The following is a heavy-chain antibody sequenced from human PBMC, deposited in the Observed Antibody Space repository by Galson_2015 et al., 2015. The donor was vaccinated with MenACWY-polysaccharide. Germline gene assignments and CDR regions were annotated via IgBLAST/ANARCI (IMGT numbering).Heavy chain of an antibody. CDR3: GRVEKYSGSYYILH. J-gene: IGHJ4*02. D-gene: IGHD1-26*01. Sequence: QVQLQESGPGLVKPSETLSLTCAVSGYSISSGYYWGWIRQPPGKGLEWIGSIYHSGSTYYNPSLKSRVTIAVGPSKPRSPRKVSHVTAADTAVYYCGRVEKYSGSYYILHWGQGTLVTVSS. CDR1: GYSISSGYY. V-gene: IGHV4-38-2*01. CDR2: IYHSGST.